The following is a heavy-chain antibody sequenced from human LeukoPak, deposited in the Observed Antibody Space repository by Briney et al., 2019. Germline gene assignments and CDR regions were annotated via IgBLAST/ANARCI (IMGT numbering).Heavy chain of an antibody. CDR3: ARTYYDILTGYSGFDP. CDR2: ISGSGGST. D-gene: IGHD3-9*01. J-gene: IGHJ5*02. CDR1: GFTFSSYA. V-gene: IGHV3-23*01. Sequence: GGSLRLSCAASGFTFSSYAMSWVRQAPGKGLEWVSAISGSGGSTYYADSVKGRFTISRDNSKNTLYLQMNSLRAEDTAVYYCARTYYDILTGYSGFDPWGQGTLVTVSS.